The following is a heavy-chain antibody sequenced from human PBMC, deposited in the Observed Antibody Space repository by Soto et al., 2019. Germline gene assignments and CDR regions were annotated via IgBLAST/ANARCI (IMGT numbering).Heavy chain of an antibody. V-gene: IGHV1-18*01. J-gene: IGHJ3*02. D-gene: IGHD3-22*01. CDR2: INVYNGNT. CDR1: GYTFTTYF. Sequence: QVQLVQSGPEVKKPGASVKVSCKASGYTFTTYFITWVRQAPGQGLEWLGWINVYNGNTEYAQKVQGRVTVTTDPSTGTAYMELRSLRSDETAVYYCARVMGYYDSSGYYRRTDAFDIWGQGTMVTVSS. CDR3: ARVMGYYDSSGYYRRTDAFDI.